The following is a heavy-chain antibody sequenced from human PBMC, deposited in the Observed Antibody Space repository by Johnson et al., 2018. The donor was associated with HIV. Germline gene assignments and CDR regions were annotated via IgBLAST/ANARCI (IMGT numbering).Heavy chain of an antibody. CDR2: IKQDGSEK. D-gene: IGHD3-10*01. CDR1: GFTFSSYW. CDR3: ARRVNTMVRGAILDAFDI. V-gene: IGHV3-7*01. Sequence: VLLVESGGGVVQPGRSLRLSCAASGFTFSSYWMSWVRQAPGKGLEWVANIKQDGSEKYYVDYGKGRFTISRDNAKNSLYLQMNSLRAEDTAVYYCARRVNTMVRGAILDAFDIWGQGTMVTVSS. J-gene: IGHJ3*02.